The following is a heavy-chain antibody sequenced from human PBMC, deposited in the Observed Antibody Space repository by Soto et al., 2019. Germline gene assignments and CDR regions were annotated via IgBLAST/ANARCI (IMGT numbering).Heavy chain of an antibody. V-gene: IGHV3-33*01. Sequence: QVQLVESGGGVVQPGRSLRLSCAASGFTFSSYGMHWVRQAPGKGLEWVAVIWYDGSNKYYADSVKGRFTISRDNSKNTLYLQMNGLRAEDTAVYYCARGCYSNCRWDWFDPWGQGTLVTVSS. D-gene: IGHD4-4*01. J-gene: IGHJ5*02. CDR3: ARGCYSNCRWDWFDP. CDR1: GFTFSSYG. CDR2: IWYDGSNK.